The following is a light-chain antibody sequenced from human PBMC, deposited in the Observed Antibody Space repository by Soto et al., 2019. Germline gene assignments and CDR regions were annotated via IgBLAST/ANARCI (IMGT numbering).Light chain of an antibody. Sequence: DIQMTQSPSSLSASVGDRITITCRASQSISRSLNWYQVKPGKAPKLLIYAASSLQRRFPSRFSGSGSGTDFTLTISSLQPEDFATYYCQQSFDMSPTFGPGTKVDIK. V-gene: IGKV1-39*01. CDR1: QSISRS. CDR3: QQSFDMSPT. J-gene: IGKJ3*01. CDR2: AAS.